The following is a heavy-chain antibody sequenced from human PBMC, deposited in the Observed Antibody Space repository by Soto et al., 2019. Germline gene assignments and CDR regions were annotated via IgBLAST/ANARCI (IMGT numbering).Heavy chain of an antibody. CDR3: ARAWSKAAGGGRGYKGMAA. Sequence: SETLSLTCAVYGGSFSGYYWSWIRQPPGKGLEWIGEINHSGSTNYNPSLKSRVTISVDTSKNQFSLKLSSVTAADTAVYYCARAWSKAAGGGRGYKGMAAWGQGPPVT. J-gene: IGHJ6*02. CDR1: GGSFSGYY. V-gene: IGHV4-34*01. D-gene: IGHD3-3*01. CDR2: INHSGST.